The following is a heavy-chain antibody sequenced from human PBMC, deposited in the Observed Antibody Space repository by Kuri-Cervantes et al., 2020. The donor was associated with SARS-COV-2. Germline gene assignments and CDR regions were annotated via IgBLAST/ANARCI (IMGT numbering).Heavy chain of an antibody. CDR1: GFTVSSNY. V-gene: IGHV3-66*01. D-gene: IGHD3-10*01. CDR2: IYSGGST. CDR3: AREGGSGSYYDHYYYYYYMDV. Sequence: GGSLRLSCAASGFTVSSNYMSWVRQAPGKGLEWVSVIYSGGSTYYADSVKGRFTISRDNAKNSLYLQMNSLRAEDTAVYYCAREGGSGSYYDHYYYYYYMDVWGKGTTVTVSS. J-gene: IGHJ6*03.